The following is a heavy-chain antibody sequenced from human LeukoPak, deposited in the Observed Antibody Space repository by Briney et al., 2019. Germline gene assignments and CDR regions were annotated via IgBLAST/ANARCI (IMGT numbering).Heavy chain of an antibody. CDR3: ARVQRPLDGADY. J-gene: IGHJ4*02. CDR2: IYTSGST. Sequence: SETLSLTCTVSGGSISSYYWSWIRQPAGKGLEWIGRIYTSGSTNYNPSLKSRVTISVDTSKNQYSLKLSSVTAADTAVYYCARVQRPLDGADYWGQGTLVTVSS. D-gene: IGHD1-1*01. CDR1: GGSISSYY. V-gene: IGHV4-4*07.